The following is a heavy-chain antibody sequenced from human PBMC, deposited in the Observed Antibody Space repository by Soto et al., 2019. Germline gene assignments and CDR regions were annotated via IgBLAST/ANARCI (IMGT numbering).Heavy chain of an antibody. Sequence: LRLSCASSGFTFDDYAMHWVRQAPGKGLEWVSGISWNSGSIGYANSVKGRFTISRDNAKNSLYLQMNSLRAEDTALYYCAKGSWYGQRNYDFWSGYPEYWGQGTLVTVSS. V-gene: IGHV3-9*01. D-gene: IGHD3-3*01. CDR1: GFTFDDYA. CDR3: AKGSWYGQRNYDFWSGYPEY. CDR2: ISWNSGSI. J-gene: IGHJ4*02.